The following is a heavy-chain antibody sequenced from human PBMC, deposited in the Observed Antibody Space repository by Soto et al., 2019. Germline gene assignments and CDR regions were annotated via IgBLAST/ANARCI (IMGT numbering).Heavy chain of an antibody. D-gene: IGHD3-22*01. J-gene: IGHJ6*02. CDR1: GFTFSSYA. Sequence: GGSLRLSCAASGFTFSSYAMHWVRQAPGKGLEWVAVISYDGSNKYYADSVKGRFTISRDNSKNTLYLQMNSLRAEDTAVYYCARDFKVVSYYYYTMDVWGQGTTVTVSS. CDR2: ISYDGSNK. CDR3: ARDFKVVSYYYYTMDV. V-gene: IGHV3-30-3*01.